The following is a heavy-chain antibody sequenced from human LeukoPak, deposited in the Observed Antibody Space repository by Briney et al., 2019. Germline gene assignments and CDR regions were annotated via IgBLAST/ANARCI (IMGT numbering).Heavy chain of an antibody. CDR2: VYYTGST. D-gene: IGHD1-26*01. V-gene: IGHV4-39*07. CDR1: GGSISSSVYS. J-gene: IGHJ4*02. CDR3: ARDSGYVDY. Sequence: PSETLSLTCTVSGGSISSSVYSWGWIRQPPGKGLEWIGTVYYTGSTYYNPSLKSRVTISVDTSKNQFSLKLSSVTAADTAVYYCARDSGYVDYWGQGTLVTVSS.